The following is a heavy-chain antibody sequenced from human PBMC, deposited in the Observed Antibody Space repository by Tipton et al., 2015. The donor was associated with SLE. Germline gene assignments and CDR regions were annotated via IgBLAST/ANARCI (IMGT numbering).Heavy chain of an antibody. CDR1: GYSFTSYW. CDR2: IYPGDSDT. Sequence: QLVQSGAEVKKPGESLRISCKGSGYSFTSYWIGWVRQMPGKGLEWMGIIYPGDSDTRYSPSFQGQVTISADKSISTAYLQWSSLKASDTAMYYCARQSPFGYESSGSPHAFDIWGQGTMVTVSS. CDR3: ARQSPFGYESSGSPHAFDI. V-gene: IGHV5-51*01. J-gene: IGHJ3*02. D-gene: IGHD3-22*01.